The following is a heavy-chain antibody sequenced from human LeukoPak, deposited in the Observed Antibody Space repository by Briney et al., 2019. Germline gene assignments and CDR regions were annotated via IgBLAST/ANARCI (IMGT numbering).Heavy chain of an antibody. J-gene: IGHJ4*02. D-gene: IGHD1-26*01. V-gene: IGHV3-30*18. Sequence: PGGSLRLSCAASGFTFSIYGMHWVRQAPGKGLEWVAVISYDGSNKYYADSVKGRFTISRDNSKNTLYLQMNSLRAEDTAVYYCAKSATRSGSSNFDYWGQGTLVTVSS. CDR2: ISYDGSNK. CDR1: GFTFSIYG. CDR3: AKSATRSGSSNFDY.